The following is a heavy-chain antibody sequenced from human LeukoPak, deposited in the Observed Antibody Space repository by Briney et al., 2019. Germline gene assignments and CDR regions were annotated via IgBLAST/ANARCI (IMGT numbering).Heavy chain of an antibody. V-gene: IGHV4-61*02. CDR3: AREGYGGGWYVRGSLYYSDY. Sequence: SQTLSLTCTVSGGSISSGSYYWSWIRQPAGKGLEWIGRIYTSGSTNYNPSLKSRVTISVDTSKNQFSLKLSSVTAADTAVYYCAREGYGGGWYVRGSLYYSDYWGQGTLVTVSS. CDR2: IYTSGST. J-gene: IGHJ4*02. CDR1: GGSISSGSYY. D-gene: IGHD6-19*01.